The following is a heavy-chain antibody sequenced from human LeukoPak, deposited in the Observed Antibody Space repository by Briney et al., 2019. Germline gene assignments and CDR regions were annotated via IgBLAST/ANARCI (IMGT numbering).Heavy chain of an antibody. CDR3: TKHGTYARTRHHLPA. V-gene: IGHV3-23*01. J-gene: IGHJ4*03. Sequence: PGGSLRLSCAASGFTFSSYGMSWVRQAPGKGLEWVSTISADGGNTYYADSVKGRFTISRDNSKNTLNLQMNSLRVEDTAVYYCTKHGTYARTRHHLPAWGHGNPVTVSS. CDR2: ISADGGNT. D-gene: IGHD2-2*01. CDR1: GFTFSSYG.